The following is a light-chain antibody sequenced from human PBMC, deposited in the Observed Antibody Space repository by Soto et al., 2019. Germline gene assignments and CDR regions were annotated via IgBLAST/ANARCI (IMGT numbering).Light chain of an antibody. CDR1: SGDVGNYNL. V-gene: IGLV2-23*02. Sequence: QSALTQPASVSGSPGQSITISCTGTSGDVGNYNLVYWYQQHPGKVPKLVIFDVSERPSGVSNRFSGSKSGNTASLTISGLQSEDEADYYCCSYVGRNIYVFGTGTKVTVL. J-gene: IGLJ1*01. CDR2: DVS. CDR3: CSYVGRNIYV.